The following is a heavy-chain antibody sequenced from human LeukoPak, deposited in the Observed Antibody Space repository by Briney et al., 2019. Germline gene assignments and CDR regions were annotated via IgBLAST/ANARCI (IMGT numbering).Heavy chain of an antibody. V-gene: IGHV3-23*01. CDR2: ISGSGGST. CDR3: XXXXXXXXXXSWYRGAFDI. J-gene: IGHJ3*02. Sequence: GGSLRLSCAASGFTFSSYAMSWVRQAPGKGLEWVSAISGSGGSTYYADSVKGRFTISRDNSKNTLYLQMNSLRAEDTAVYYXXXXXXXXXXXSWYRGAFDIWGQGTMVTVSS. CDR1: GFTFSSYA. D-gene: IGHD6-13*01.